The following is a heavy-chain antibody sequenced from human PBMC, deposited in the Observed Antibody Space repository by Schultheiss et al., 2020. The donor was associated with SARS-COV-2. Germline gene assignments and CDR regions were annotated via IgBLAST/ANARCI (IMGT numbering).Heavy chain of an antibody. Sequence: SGPTLVKPTQTLTLTCTFSGFSLSTDGMRVSWIRQPPGKALEWLARIDWDDDKFYSTSLKTRLTISKDTSKNQVVLTMTNMDPVDTATYYCARIHGSGWYFDYWGQGTLVTVS. V-gene: IGHV2-70*04. D-gene: IGHD6-19*01. CDR2: IDWDDDK. CDR1: GFSLSTDGMR. J-gene: IGHJ4*02. CDR3: ARIHGSGWYFDY.